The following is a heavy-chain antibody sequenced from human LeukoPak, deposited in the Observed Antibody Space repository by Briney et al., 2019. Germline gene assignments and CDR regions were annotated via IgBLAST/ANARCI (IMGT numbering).Heavy chain of an antibody. D-gene: IGHD1-26*01. Sequence: GESLRLSCAASGFTFSSYVMSWVRQAPGKGLEWVSAISGSGGSTYYADSVKGRFTISRDNSKNTLYLQMNSLRAEDTAVYYCAKVVGSRSRNFDYWGQGTLVTVSS. V-gene: IGHV3-23*01. CDR1: GFTFSSYV. J-gene: IGHJ4*02. CDR3: AKVVGSRSRNFDY. CDR2: ISGSGGST.